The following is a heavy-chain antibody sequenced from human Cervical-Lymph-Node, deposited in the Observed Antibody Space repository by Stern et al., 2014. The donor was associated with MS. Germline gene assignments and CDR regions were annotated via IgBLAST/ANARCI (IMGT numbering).Heavy chain of an antibody. CDR2: IWYDGSNR. D-gene: IGHD4-23*01. CDR1: GFTFSSSG. J-gene: IGHJ1*01. CDR3: AREGGNTAEYFQH. Sequence: VQLVESGGGVVQPGRSLRLSCAASGFTFSSSGMNWVRQAPGQGLEWLASIWYDGSNRYYADSVKGRFTISRDNSKNTLYLQMNSRRAEYTAVYFCAREGGNTAEYFQHWGQGTLVTVSS. V-gene: IGHV3-33*01.